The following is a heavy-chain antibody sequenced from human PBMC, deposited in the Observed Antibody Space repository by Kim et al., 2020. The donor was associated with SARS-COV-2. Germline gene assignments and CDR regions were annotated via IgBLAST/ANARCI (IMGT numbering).Heavy chain of an antibody. CDR3: AKVPPGKFCSGGSCIDY. Sequence: VKGRFTITRDNSKNTLYLQMNSLRAEDTAVYYCAKVPPGKFCSGGSCIDYWGQGTLVTVSS. J-gene: IGHJ4*02. V-gene: IGHV3-23*01. D-gene: IGHD2-15*01.